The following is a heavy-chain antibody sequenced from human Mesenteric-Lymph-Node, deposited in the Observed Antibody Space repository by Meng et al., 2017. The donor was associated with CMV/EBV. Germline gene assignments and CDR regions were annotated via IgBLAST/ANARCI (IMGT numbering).Heavy chain of an antibody. D-gene: IGHD6-19*01. CDR3: ALPYRVQWPEGYYLDY. J-gene: IGHJ4*01. Sequence: GESLKISRAASGVPVSTHHMTWVRQAPGKGLEWVSVISGSDGDTYYANSVKSQFTISRDNSKNTLYLQMNSLRAEDTAVYYCALPYRVQWPEGYYLDYWGHGTLVTVSS. CDR2: ISGSDGDT. CDR1: GVPVSTHH. V-gene: IGHV3-23*01.